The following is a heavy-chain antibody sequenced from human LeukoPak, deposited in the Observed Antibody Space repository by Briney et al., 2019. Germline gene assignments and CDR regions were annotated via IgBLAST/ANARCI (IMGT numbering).Heavy chain of an antibody. D-gene: IGHD2-2*01. J-gene: IGHJ5*02. CDR2: IYYRGST. CDR1: GGSISSSSYY. V-gene: IGHV4-39*07. CDR3: ALSQLPDNWFDP. Sequence: PSETLSLTCTVSGGSISSSSYYWGWIRQPPGKGLEWIGTIYYRGSTYYNPSLKSRVTISVDTSKNQFSLKLSSVTAADTAVYYCALSQLPDNWFDPWGQGTLVTVSS.